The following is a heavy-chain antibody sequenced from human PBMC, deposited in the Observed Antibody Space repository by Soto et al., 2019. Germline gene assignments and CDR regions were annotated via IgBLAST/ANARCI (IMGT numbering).Heavy chain of an antibody. CDR3: ARDERWFGEDYYYYYGMDV. CDR2: IYYSGST. CDR1: GGSVSSGGYS. D-gene: IGHD3-10*01. Sequence: TLSLTCAVSGGSVSSGGYSWSWIRQHPGKGLEWIGYIYYSGSTYYNPSLKSRVTISVDTSKNQFSLKLSSVTAADTAVYYCARDERWFGEDYYYYYGMDVWGQGTTVTVSS. V-gene: IGHV4-31*11. J-gene: IGHJ6*02.